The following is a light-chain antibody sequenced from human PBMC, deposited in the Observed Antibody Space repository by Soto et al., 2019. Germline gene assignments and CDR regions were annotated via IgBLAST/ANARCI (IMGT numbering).Light chain of an antibody. CDR2: EGT. J-gene: IGLJ1*01. V-gene: IGLV2-23*01. CDR3: CSYAGSSTYA. Sequence: QSALTQPASVSGSPGQSITISCTGTSSDVGSYNLVSWYQQHPGKAPMLMIYEGTKRPSGVSNRFSGSKSGNTASLTISGLQAEDEADYYCCSYAGSSTYAFGTGTKLTVL. CDR1: SSDVGSYNL.